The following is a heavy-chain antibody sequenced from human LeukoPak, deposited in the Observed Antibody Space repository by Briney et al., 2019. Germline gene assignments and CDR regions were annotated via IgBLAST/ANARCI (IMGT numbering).Heavy chain of an antibody. CDR1: GFTFSSYA. J-gene: IGHJ5*02. CDR3: ARRGYSSSPNWFDP. CDR2: IKQDGSEK. D-gene: IGHD6-13*01. Sequence: GGSLRLSCAASGFTFSSYAMSWVRQAPGKGLEWVANIKQDGSEKYYVDSVKGRFTISRDNAKNSLYLQMNSLRAEDTAVYYCARRGYSSSPNWFDPWGQGTLVTVSS. V-gene: IGHV3-7*01.